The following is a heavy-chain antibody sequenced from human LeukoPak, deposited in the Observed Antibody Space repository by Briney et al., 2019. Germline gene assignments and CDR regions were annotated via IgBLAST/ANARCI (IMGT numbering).Heavy chain of an antibody. CDR1: GGSISSYY. CDR3: ARSVAAGYYFDY. D-gene: IGHD6-13*01. J-gene: IGHJ4*02. V-gene: IGHV4-59*01. Sequence: SETLSLTCTVSGGSISSYYWSWIRQPPGKGLEWIGYIYYSGSTNYNPSLKSRVTISVDTSKNQFPLKPSSVTAADTAVYYCARSVAAGYYFDYWGQGTLVTVSS. CDR2: IYYSGST.